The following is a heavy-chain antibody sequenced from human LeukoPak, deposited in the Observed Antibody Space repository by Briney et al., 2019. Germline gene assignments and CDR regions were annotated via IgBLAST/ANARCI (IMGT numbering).Heavy chain of an antibody. CDR2: IIPIFGTA. V-gene: IGHV1-69*13. J-gene: IGHJ6*04. CDR1: GGTSSSYA. CDR3: ARATKVVPAASPSYYYYGMDV. Sequence: SVKVSFTASGGTSSSYAISWVRQAPGQGLEWMGGIIPIFGTANYAQKFQGRVTITADESTSTAYMELSSLRSEDTAVYYCARATKVVPAASPSYYYYGMDVWGKGTTVTVSS. D-gene: IGHD2-2*01.